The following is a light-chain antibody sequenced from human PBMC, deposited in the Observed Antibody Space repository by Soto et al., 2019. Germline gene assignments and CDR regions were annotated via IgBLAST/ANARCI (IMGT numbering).Light chain of an antibody. CDR2: GAS. Sequence: EIVLTQSPGTLSLSPGERATLSCRASQSVDSSYLAWYHQRPGQAPRLLIYGASSRATGIPDRFSGSGSGTDFTLTIGRLEPEDSAVYYCQQYGSSRGTFGQGTKVEIK. CDR1: QSVDSSY. J-gene: IGKJ1*01. CDR3: QQYGSSRGT. V-gene: IGKV3-20*01.